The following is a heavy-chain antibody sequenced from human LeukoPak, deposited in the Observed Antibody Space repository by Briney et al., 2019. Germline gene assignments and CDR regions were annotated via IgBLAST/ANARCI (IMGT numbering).Heavy chain of an antibody. CDR3: ARAGIEEWELND. J-gene: IGHJ4*02. V-gene: IGHV3-21*01. CDR1: GFTFSSYS. CDR2: ISSSSSYI. Sequence: PGGSLRLSCAASGFTFSSYSMNWVRQAPGKGLEWVSSISSSSSYIYYADSVKGRFTISRDNAKNSLYLQMNSLRAEDTAVYYCARAGIEEWELNDWGQGTLVTVSS. D-gene: IGHD1-26*01.